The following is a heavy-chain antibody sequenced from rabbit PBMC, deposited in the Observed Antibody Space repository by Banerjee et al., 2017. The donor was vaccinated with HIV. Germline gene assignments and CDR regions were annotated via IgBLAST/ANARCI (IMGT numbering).Heavy chain of an antibody. CDR1: GFSFSNNYV. CDR2: IDTGSGDT. Sequence: QSLEESGGDLVKPGASLTLTCTASGFSFSNNYVMCWVRQAPGKGLEWIGCIDTGSGDTYDASWAKGRFTISKTSSTTVTLQMTSLTAADTATYFCARGRAGYAGYGYDDAFDLWGPGTLVTVS. V-gene: IGHV1S40*01. D-gene: IGHD6-1*01. J-gene: IGHJ2*01. CDR3: ARGRAGYAGYGYDDAFDL.